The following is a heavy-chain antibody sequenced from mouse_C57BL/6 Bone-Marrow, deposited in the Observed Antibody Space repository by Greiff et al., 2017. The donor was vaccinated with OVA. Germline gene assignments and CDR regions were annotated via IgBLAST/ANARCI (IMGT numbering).Heavy chain of an antibody. D-gene: IGHD2-5*01. CDR3: ARIYSNYWYFDV. Sequence: QVQLQQSGAELARPGASVKLSCKASGYTFTSYGISWVKQRTGQGLEWIGEIYPRSGNTYYNEKFKGKATLTADKSSSTAYMELRSLTSEDSAVYFCARIYSNYWYFDVWGTGTTVTVSS. CDR1: GYTFTSYG. V-gene: IGHV1-81*01. CDR2: IYPRSGNT. J-gene: IGHJ1*03.